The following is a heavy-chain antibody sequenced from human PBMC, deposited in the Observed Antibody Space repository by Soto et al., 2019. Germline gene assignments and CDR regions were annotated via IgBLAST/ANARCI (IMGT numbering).Heavy chain of an antibody. J-gene: IGHJ5*02. CDR2: IYPGDSDT. D-gene: IGHD2-2*01. Sequence: GGSLKIACKASGYSFSSYWIGWVRQMPGKGLEWMGIIYPGDSDTRYSPSFQGQVTISADKSISTAYLQWSSLKASDTAMYYCARRDCSSTSCYENWFDPWGQGTLVTVSS. CDR1: GYSFSSYW. CDR3: ARRDCSSTSCYENWFDP. V-gene: IGHV5-51*01.